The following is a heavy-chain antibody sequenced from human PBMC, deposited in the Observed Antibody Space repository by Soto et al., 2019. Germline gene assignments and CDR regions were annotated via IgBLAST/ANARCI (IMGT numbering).Heavy chain of an antibody. J-gene: IGHJ4*02. CDR2: ISSSSSYI. D-gene: IGHD3-22*01. CDR1: GFTFSSYS. Sequence: GGSLTLSWAASGFTFSSYSMNWVRQAPGKGLEWVSSISSSSSYIYYADSVKGRFTISRDNAKNSLYLQMNSLRAEDTAVYYCASEKTYYCDSSGSTEGYWGQGPLVPASS. V-gene: IGHV3-21*01. CDR3: ASEKTYYCDSSGSTEGY.